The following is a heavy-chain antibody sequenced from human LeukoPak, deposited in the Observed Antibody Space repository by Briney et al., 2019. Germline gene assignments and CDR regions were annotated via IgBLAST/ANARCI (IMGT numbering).Heavy chain of an antibody. V-gene: IGHV2-5*02. CDR2: IYWDDDK. CDR1: GFSVSTRVVG. CDR3: AHMIYSNSYFDF. Sequence: SGPTLVNPTQALALTCTFSGFSVSTRVVGVGWIRQPPGRTLEWLALIYWDDDKRYSPSLKSMLTITKDTSRNQVVLTMTNMDPVDTATYYCAHMIYSNSYFDFWGPGTLVTVSS. D-gene: IGHD4-11*01. J-gene: IGHJ4*02.